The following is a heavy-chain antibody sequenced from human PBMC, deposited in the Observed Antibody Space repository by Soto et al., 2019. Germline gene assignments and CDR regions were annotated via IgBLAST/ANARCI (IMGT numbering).Heavy chain of an antibody. J-gene: IGHJ3*02. CDR2: IYPGDPDT. D-gene: IGHD2-15*01. Sequence: RGESLKISCKGSGYSFTSHWIGWVRQMPGKGLEWVGIIYPGDPDTRYSPSFQGQVTISADKSISTAYLQWSSLKASDTAMYYCARHIVGPGPYAFDIWGQGTMVTVSS. V-gene: IGHV5-51*01. CDR1: GYSFTSHW. CDR3: ARHIVGPGPYAFDI.